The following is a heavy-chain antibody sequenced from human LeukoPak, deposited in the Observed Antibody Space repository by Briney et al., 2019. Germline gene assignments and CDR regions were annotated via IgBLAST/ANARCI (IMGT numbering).Heavy chain of an antibody. CDR2: IYTSGST. CDR1: GGSISSRNYY. D-gene: IGHD5-24*01. CDR3: ARDLPPAWTLATFSSHWYFDL. V-gene: IGHV4-61*02. Sequence: SETLSLTCTVSGGSISSRNYYWSWVRQPAGKGLEWIGRIYTSGSTSYNPSLKSRVTISIDTSKNQFSLRLRSVTAADTAIYYCARDLPPAWTLATFSSHWYFDLWGRGTLVTVSS. J-gene: IGHJ2*01.